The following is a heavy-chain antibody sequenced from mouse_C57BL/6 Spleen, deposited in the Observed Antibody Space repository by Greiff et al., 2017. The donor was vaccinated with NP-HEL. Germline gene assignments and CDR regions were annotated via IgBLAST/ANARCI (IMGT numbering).Heavy chain of an antibody. D-gene: IGHD1-1*01. CDR2: ISYDGSN. Sequence: ESGPGLVKPSQSLSLTCSVTGYSITSGYYWNWIRQFPGNKLEWMGYISYDGSNNYNPSLKNRISITRDTSKNQFFLKLNSVTTEDTATYYCASSLITTVVDYYAMDYWGQGTSVTVSS. J-gene: IGHJ4*01. V-gene: IGHV3-6*01. CDR3: ASSLITTVVDYYAMDY. CDR1: GYSITSGYY.